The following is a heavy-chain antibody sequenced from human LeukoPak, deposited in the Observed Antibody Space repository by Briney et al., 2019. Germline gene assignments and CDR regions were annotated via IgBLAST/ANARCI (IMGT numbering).Heavy chain of an antibody. Sequence: GGSLRLSCAASGFTFSSYSLNWVRQAPGKGLEWVSSISGSSSYIYYADSVKGRFTTSRDNAKNSLYLQMNSLRAEDTAVYYCARDMDSSSHYFDYWGQGALVTVSS. CDR3: ARDMDSSSHYFDY. D-gene: IGHD6-6*01. J-gene: IGHJ4*02. CDR2: ISGSSSYI. CDR1: GFTFSSYS. V-gene: IGHV3-21*01.